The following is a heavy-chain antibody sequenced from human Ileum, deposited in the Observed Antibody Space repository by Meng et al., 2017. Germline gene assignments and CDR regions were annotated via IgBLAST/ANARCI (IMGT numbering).Heavy chain of an antibody. D-gene: IGHD2-2*01. V-gene: IGHV4-59*01. CDR2: IHSSGTT. CDR1: GGSINNDY. J-gene: IGHJ4*02. Sequence: GSLRLSCSVSGGSINNDYWSWIRQPPGKSLEWLGFIHSSGTTNYNPSLVSRVTLSAGTSKNQFSLKMTSMSAADTAVYYCARGGASSKPFNYWGQGTLVTVSS. CDR3: ARGGASSKPFNY.